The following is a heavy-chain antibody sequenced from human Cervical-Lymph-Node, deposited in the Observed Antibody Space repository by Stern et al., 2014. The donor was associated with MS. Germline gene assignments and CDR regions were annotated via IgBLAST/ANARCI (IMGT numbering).Heavy chain of an antibody. V-gene: IGHV3-30*01. J-gene: IGHJ6*02. CDR3: ARVWTTFSVHYYYGMDV. Sequence: VQLEESGGGVVQPGRSLRLSCAASGFTLSSYALHWVRQAPGKGLAWVAVISYDGSDKYYANSVKGRFTISRDNSKTTLDLQMNSLRPEDTAVYYCARVWTTFSVHYYYGMDVWGQGTTVTVSS. CDR1: GFTLSSYA. D-gene: IGHD2/OR15-2a*01. CDR2: ISYDGSDK.